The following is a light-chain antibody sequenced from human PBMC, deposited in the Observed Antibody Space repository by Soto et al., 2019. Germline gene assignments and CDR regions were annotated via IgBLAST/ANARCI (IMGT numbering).Light chain of an antibody. CDR2: DVS. Sequence: DIQMTQSPSTLSAFVGDRVTITCRASQSISLWLAWYQQKPGKAPRLLIYDVSTMESGVPSRFSGSGSGTEFSLAIKSLEPDDCATYYFQQYNSYSWTFGQGTKVEIK. CDR3: QQYNSYSWT. V-gene: IGKV1-5*01. CDR1: QSISLW. J-gene: IGKJ1*01.